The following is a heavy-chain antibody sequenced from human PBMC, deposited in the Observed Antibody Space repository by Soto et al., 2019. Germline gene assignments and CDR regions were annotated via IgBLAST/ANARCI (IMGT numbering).Heavy chain of an antibody. V-gene: IGHV5-51*01. CDR2: IYPDDSDT. J-gene: IGHJ6*02. CDR1: GSPFSTYW. D-gene: IGHD2-21*01. CDR3: ARQRRDASDGCFLCPMDV. Sequence: GESLKISCQSSGSPFSTYWVAWGRQMPGKALEWMGLIYPDDSDTRYNPAIRGQVTLSAEKSTSTVFLHCRSLKASDTATYFCARQRRDASDGCFLCPMDVWGHGTSVTVSS.